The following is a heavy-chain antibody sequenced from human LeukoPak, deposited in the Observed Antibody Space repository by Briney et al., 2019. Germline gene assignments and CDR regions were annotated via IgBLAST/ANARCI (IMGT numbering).Heavy chain of an antibody. CDR2: ISGSGGST. D-gene: IGHD3-3*01. J-gene: IGHJ5*02. CDR1: GLTFSDYA. V-gene: IGHV3-23*01. Sequence: GGSLRLSCAASGLTFSDYAMSWVRRAPGKGLEWVSVISGSGGSTYYADSVKGRFTISRDNSKNTLYLQMNSLRAEDTAVYYCAKDPRFLEWLLSNWFDPWGQGTLVTVSS. CDR3: AKDPRFLEWLLSNWFDP.